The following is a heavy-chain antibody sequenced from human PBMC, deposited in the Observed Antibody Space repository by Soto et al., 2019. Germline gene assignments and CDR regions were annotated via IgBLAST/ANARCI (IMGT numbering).Heavy chain of an antibody. CDR3: ARDKGGALLGMFDY. V-gene: IGHV4-59*01. D-gene: IGHD1-26*01. J-gene: IGHJ4*02. Sequence: SETLSLTCTVSGGSIDGYYWSWIRQPPGKGLEWLGYMYSSGSTNYNPSLRSRVTIAVDTSKNQFSLKLRPVTAADTALYYCARDKGGALLGMFDYWGQGTLVTVSS. CDR2: MYSSGST. CDR1: GGSIDGYY.